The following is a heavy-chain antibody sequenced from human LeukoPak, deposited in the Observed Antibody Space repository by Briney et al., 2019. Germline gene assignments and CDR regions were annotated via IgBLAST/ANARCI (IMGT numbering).Heavy chain of an antibody. J-gene: IGHJ4*02. CDR2: VNHDGSGT. CDR3: VTDLG. Sequence: PGGSLRLSCAASGFTFTSFWMHWVRQAPGKGLVWVSRVNHDGSGTAYADSVTGRFSISRDNARNTLYLQMNSLRVEDTAVYYCVTDLGWGQGTLVTVSS. CDR1: GFTFTSFW. V-gene: IGHV3-74*01.